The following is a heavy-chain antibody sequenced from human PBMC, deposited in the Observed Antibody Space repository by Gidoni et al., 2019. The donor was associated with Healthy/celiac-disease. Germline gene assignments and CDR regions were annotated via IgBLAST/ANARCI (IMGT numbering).Heavy chain of an antibody. D-gene: IGHD3-9*01. CDR2: IRSKAYGGTT. J-gene: IGHJ4*02. Sequence: EVQLVESGGGLVQPGRSLRLSCTASGFTFGDYAMSWVRQAPGKGLEWVGFIRSKAYGGTTEYAASVKGRFTISRDDSKSIAYLQMNSLKTEDTAVYYCTRGDVLRYFDWLLPFDYWGQGTLVTVSS. CDR3: TRGDVLRYFDWLLPFDY. V-gene: IGHV3-49*04. CDR1: GFTFGDYA.